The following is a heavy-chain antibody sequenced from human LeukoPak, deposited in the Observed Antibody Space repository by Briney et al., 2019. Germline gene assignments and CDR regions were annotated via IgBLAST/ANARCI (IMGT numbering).Heavy chain of an antibody. D-gene: IGHD2-15*01. Sequence: GGSLRLSFAASGFPFSSYGMHWVRPAPGKGLEGVAFIRYDGSNKYYADSVKSRFTISRDNSKNTLYLQMNSLRAEDTAVYYCAKDRLPYWGQGTLVTVSS. V-gene: IGHV3-30*02. CDR2: IRYDGSNK. CDR1: GFPFSSYG. J-gene: IGHJ4*02. CDR3: AKDRLPY.